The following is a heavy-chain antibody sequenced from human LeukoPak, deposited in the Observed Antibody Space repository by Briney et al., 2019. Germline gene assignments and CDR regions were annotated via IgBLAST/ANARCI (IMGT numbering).Heavy chain of an antibody. CDR1: GGSISSSSYY. Sequence: SEPLSLTCTVSGGSISSSSYYWGWIRQPPGKGLEWIGSIYYSGSTYYNPSLKSRVTISVDTSKNQFSLKLSSVTAADTAVYYCARQGIVVVVAAQFDYWGQGTLVAVSS. CDR3: ARQGIVVVVAAQFDY. V-gene: IGHV4-39*01. CDR2: IYYSGST. D-gene: IGHD2-15*01. J-gene: IGHJ4*02.